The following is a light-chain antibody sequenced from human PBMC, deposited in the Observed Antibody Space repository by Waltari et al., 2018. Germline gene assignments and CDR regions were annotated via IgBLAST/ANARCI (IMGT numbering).Light chain of an antibody. CDR1: QSISNW. Sequence: DIQMTQSPSTLSACVGDRGTITCRASQSISNWFAWYQHRPGKAPKLLIHKASTLQKGVPPRFSGSGSETEFTLAISSLQPHDFATYYCQYYYAFSRTFGPGTKIEIE. J-gene: IGKJ1*01. V-gene: IGKV1-5*03. CDR3: QYYYAFSRT. CDR2: KAS.